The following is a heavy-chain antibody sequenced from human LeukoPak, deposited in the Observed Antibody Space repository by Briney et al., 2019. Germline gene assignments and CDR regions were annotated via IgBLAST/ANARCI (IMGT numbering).Heavy chain of an antibody. D-gene: IGHD3-22*01. CDR3: ARGLPHYYDSSGYYRD. V-gene: IGHV4-39*07. Sequence: PSETLSLTCAVSGGSIRNSSFYWGWIRQPPGKGLEWIGEINHSGSTNYNPSLKSRVTISVDTSKNQFSLKLSSVTAADTAVYYCARGLPHYYDSSGYYRDWGQGTLVTVSS. J-gene: IGHJ4*02. CDR1: GGSIRNSSFY. CDR2: INHSGST.